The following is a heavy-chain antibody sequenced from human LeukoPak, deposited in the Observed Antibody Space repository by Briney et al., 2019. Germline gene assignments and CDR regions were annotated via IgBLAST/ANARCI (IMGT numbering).Heavy chain of an antibody. Sequence: PSETLSLTCTVSAYSISSGYYWGWIRQPPGKGLEWIGSIYHSGSTYYNPSLKSRVTISVDTSKNQFSLKLSSVTAADTAVYYCARRVDHGSELGYFDYWGQGTLVTVSS. CDR3: ARRVDHGSELGYFDY. V-gene: IGHV4-38-2*02. CDR1: AYSISSGYY. J-gene: IGHJ4*02. CDR2: IYHSGST. D-gene: IGHD3-10*01.